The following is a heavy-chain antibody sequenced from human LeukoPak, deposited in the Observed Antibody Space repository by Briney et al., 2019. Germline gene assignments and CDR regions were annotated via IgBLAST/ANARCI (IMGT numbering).Heavy chain of an antibody. CDR3: ARIESSDAFDY. D-gene: IGHD6-19*01. CDR1: GFSLSTSGMR. Sequence: SGPTLVNPTQTLTLTCTFSGFSLSTSGMRVSWIRQPPGEALEWLARIDWDDDKFYSAFLKTRLTISKDTSKNQVILIMTNMDPVDTATYYCARIESSDAFDYWGQGTLVAVSS. V-gene: IGHV2-70*04. CDR2: IDWDDDK. J-gene: IGHJ4*02.